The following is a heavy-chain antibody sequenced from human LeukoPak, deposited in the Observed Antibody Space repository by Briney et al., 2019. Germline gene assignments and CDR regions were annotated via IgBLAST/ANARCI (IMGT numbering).Heavy chain of an antibody. V-gene: IGHV3-21*01. D-gene: IGHD1-1*01. Sequence: GGSLRLSCVTSGFTFKSSSMSWVRQAPGKGLEWVAFIGHFTGDIFYADSVKGRFNISRDDAKDSVYLQMNSPRVDDTAVYFCARDPYTGSMFDYWGHGTLVTVSS. CDR1: GFTFKSSS. CDR3: ARDPYTGSMFDY. J-gene: IGHJ4*01. CDR2: IGHFTGDI.